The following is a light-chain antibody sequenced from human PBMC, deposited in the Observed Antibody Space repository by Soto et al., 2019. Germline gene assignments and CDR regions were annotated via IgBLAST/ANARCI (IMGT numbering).Light chain of an antibody. CDR3: QQYDHPPYT. J-gene: IGKJ2*01. CDR2: DAS. V-gene: IGKV1-33*01. CDR1: QDICKY. Sequence: DIQMTQSPSSLSASVGDRVTITCQASQDICKYLNWYQQKPGKAPKLLIYDASNLERGVPSRFSGSGSGTDFSLTVDSLQPEDTATYYCQQYDHPPYTFGQGNKVDIK.